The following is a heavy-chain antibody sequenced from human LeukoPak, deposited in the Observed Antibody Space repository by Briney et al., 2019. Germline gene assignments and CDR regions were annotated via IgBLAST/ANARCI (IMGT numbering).Heavy chain of an antibody. Sequence: GASVKVSCKASGYTFTSYDINWVRQATGQGLEWMGWMNPNSGNTGYAQKFQGRVTMTRNTSISTAYMELSSLRSEDTAVYYCARVAVAGTLSYYYYYYMDVWGKGTTVTISS. D-gene: IGHD6-19*01. CDR1: GYTFTSYD. CDR2: MNPNSGNT. V-gene: IGHV1-8*01. CDR3: ARVAVAGTLSYYYYYYMDV. J-gene: IGHJ6*03.